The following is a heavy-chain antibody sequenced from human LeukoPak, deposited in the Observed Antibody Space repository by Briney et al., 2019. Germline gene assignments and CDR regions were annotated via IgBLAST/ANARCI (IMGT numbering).Heavy chain of an antibody. Sequence: GGSLRLSCAASGFTFTNYWMNWVRQAPGKGLEWVSAISGSGGSTYYADFVKGRFTISRDNSKNTLYLQMNSLRAEDTAVYYCAKEGNWKPLVATRDAFDIWGQVTMVTVSS. CDR3: AKEGNWKPLVATRDAFDI. CDR1: GFTFTNYW. J-gene: IGHJ3*02. V-gene: IGHV3-23*01. D-gene: IGHD1-20*01. CDR2: ISGSGGST.